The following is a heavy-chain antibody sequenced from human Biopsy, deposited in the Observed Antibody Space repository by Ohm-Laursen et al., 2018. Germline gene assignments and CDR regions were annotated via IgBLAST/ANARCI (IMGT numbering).Heavy chain of an antibody. D-gene: IGHD3-22*01. CDR2: VYHTGST. V-gene: IGHV4-59*12. Sequence: SQTLSLTCTVSGESISSYYWSWIRQPPGKGLQWIGYVYHTGSTEYNTSLQSRVTISVDTSKNHFSLRLLSVNPADTAIYSCARDRGYYSDRTVPGYFDLWGRGTLVTVSS. J-gene: IGHJ2*01. CDR3: ARDRGYYSDRTVPGYFDL. CDR1: GESISSYY.